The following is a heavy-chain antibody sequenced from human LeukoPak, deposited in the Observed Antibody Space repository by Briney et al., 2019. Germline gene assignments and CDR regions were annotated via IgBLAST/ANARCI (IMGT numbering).Heavy chain of an antibody. Sequence: SETLSLTCTVSGGSISSGGYYWSWIRQPPGKGLEWIGYIYHSGSTYYNPSLKSRVTISVDRSKNQFSLKLSFVTAADTAVYYCARAQYSGSFGYWGQGTLVTVSS. CDR3: ARAQYSGSFGY. J-gene: IGHJ4*02. V-gene: IGHV4-30-2*01. D-gene: IGHD1-26*01. CDR2: IYHSGST. CDR1: GGSISSGGYY.